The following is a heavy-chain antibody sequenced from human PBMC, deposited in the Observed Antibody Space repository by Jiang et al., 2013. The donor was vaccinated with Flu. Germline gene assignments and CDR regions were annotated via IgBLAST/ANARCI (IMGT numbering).Heavy chain of an antibody. V-gene: IGHV1-69*01. CDR3: ASTSGASRGYYYYDLDV. J-gene: IGHJ6*02. Sequence: GAEVKKPGSSVKVSCKVSGGPFSGYSFSWVRQAPGQGLEWMGGIIPILGTAVYAQRFQDRVTITADESTTTAYMEVRSLISQDTAVYYCASTSGASRGYYYYDLDVWGQGTTVSVSS. CDR1: GGPFSGYS. CDR2: IIPILGTA. D-gene: IGHD2-15*01.